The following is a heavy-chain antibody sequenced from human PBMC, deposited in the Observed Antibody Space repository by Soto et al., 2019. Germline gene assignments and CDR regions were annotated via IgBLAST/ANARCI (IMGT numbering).Heavy chain of an antibody. V-gene: IGHV3-30-3*01. Sequence: GRSLRLSCAASGFTFSSCAMHWVRQAPGKGLEWGAVISYDGSNKYYADSVKGRFTISRDNSKNTLYLQMNTLRAEDTAVYCCASRDGDGYNYWVDYYYGMDVWGQGTTVTVSS. D-gene: IGHD5-12*01. J-gene: IGHJ6*02. CDR1: GFTFSSCA. CDR2: ISYDGSNK. CDR3: ASRDGDGYNYWVDYYYGMDV.